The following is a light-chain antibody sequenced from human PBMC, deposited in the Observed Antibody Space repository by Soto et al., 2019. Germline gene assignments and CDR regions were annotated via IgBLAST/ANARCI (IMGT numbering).Light chain of an antibody. Sequence: DIHVTQSPSSLPATLGDRVTITCRTSENIKNYLTWYQHKPGKAPKLHIYGASTLKTGVPSRFSVSLPSTDVTFTIRGLHPYDLATYYCAQIYSAQWTFGQETRVDLK. CDR1: ENIKNY. CDR3: AQIYSAQWT. J-gene: IGKJ1*01. CDR2: GAS. V-gene: IGKV1-39*01.